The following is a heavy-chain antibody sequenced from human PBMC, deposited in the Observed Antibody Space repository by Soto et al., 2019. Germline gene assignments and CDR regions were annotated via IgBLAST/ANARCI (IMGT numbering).Heavy chain of an antibody. V-gene: IGHV3-23*01. CDR2: MSGSGGRT. CDR1: GFTFSTYA. CDR3: AKESYDDSSGYFH. J-gene: IGHJ4*02. Sequence: EVQLLESGGGLVQPGGSLRLSCAASGFTFSTYAMNWVRQAPGQGLEWVASMSGSGGRTYYADSVKGRSTISRDNSKSTLYLQLNSLRAEDTAVYYCAKESYDDSSGYFHWGQGTLVTVSS. D-gene: IGHD3-22*01.